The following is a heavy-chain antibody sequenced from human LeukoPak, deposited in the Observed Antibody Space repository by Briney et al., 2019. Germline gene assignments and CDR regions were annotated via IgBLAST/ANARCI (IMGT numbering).Heavy chain of an antibody. CDR3: ARDRSIAVAGDFDY. Sequence: GASVKVSCKASGYTFTSYGISWVRQAPGQGLEWMGWISAYNGNTSYAQKLQGRVTMTTDTSTSTAYMELGSLRSDDTAVYYCARDRSIAVAGDFDYWGQGTLVTVSS. CDR1: GYTFTSYG. D-gene: IGHD6-19*01. CDR2: ISAYNGNT. J-gene: IGHJ4*02. V-gene: IGHV1-18*01.